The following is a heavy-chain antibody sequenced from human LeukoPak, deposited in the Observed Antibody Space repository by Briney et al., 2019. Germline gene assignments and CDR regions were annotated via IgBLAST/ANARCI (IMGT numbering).Heavy chain of an antibody. J-gene: IGHJ3*02. V-gene: IGHV3-23*01. CDR3: AKDEGYCNGGSCYLGAFDI. CDR1: GFTFSRSA. Sequence: GGSLRLSCAASGFTFSRSAMSWVRQAPGKGLEWVSSISGSSYDIFYADSVKGRFTISRDNSKNTLYLQMNSLRAEDTAVYYCAKDEGYCNGGSCYLGAFDIWGQGTMVTVSS. CDR2: ISGSSYDI. D-gene: IGHD2-15*01.